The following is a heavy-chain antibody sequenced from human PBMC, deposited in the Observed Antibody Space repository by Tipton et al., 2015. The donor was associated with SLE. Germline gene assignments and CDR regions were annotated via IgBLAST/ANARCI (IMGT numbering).Heavy chain of an antibody. V-gene: IGHV3-30*02. Sequence: SLRLSCAASGFTFSSYGMHWVRQAPGKGLEWVAFIRYDGSNKYYADSVKGRFTISRDNSKNTLYLQMNSLRAEDTAVYYCARVGYCSSTSCYSPFDYWGQGTLVTVSS. D-gene: IGHD2-2*01. CDR3: ARVGYCSSTSCYSPFDY. CDR2: IRYDGSNK. CDR1: GFTFSSYG. J-gene: IGHJ4*02.